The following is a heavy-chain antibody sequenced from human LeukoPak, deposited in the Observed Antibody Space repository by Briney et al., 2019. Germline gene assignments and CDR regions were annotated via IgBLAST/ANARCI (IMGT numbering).Heavy chain of an antibody. D-gene: IGHD4-17*01. CDR3: AKARLVTTHFDY. Sequence: GGSLRLSCATSGFTFSSYVMSWVRQAPGKGLEWVSTITGSGGRTYYADSVKGPFTISRDNSKNTLYLQMNSLRAEDTAVYYCAKARLVTTHFDYWGQGTLVTVSS. CDR2: ITGSGGRT. J-gene: IGHJ4*02. CDR1: GFTFSSYV. V-gene: IGHV3-23*01.